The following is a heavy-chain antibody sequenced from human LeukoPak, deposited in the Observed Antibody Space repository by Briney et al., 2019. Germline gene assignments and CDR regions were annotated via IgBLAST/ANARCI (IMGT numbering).Heavy chain of an antibody. V-gene: IGHV3-33*01. Sequence: GGSLRLSCAASGFTFSSYGMHWVRQAPGKGLEWVAVIWYDGSNKYYADSVKGRFTISRDNSKNTLYLQMNSLRAEDTAVYYCARACESWDVVPAAADYWGQGTLVTVSS. CDR3: ARACESWDVVPAAADY. CDR2: IWYDGSNK. J-gene: IGHJ4*02. CDR1: GFTFSSYG. D-gene: IGHD2-2*01.